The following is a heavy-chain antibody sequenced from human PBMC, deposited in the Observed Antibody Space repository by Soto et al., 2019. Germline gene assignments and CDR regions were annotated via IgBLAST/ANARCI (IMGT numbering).Heavy chain of an antibody. J-gene: IGHJ4*02. D-gene: IGHD3-16*01. CDR1: GFTVSSNY. CDR3: ARSITFGGVPL. Sequence: GSLRLSCAASGFTVSSNYMSWVRQAPGKGLEWVSVIYSGGSTYYSDSVKGRFSISRDNSKNTLYLQMNSLRAEDTAVYYCARSITFGGVPLWGQGTLVTVSS. V-gene: IGHV3-66*01. CDR2: IYSGGST.